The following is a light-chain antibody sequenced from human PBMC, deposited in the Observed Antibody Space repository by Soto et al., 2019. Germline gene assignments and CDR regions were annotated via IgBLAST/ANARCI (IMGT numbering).Light chain of an antibody. Sequence: HSVLTQPASVSGSPGQSITISCTGTSSDVGSYNLVSWYQQHPGKAPKLMIYEGSKRPSGVSNRFSGSKSGNTASLTISGLQAEDGADYYCCSYAGSSTYVFGTGTKVTV. V-gene: IGLV2-23*01. CDR2: EGS. CDR3: CSYAGSSTYV. CDR1: SSDVGSYNL. J-gene: IGLJ1*01.